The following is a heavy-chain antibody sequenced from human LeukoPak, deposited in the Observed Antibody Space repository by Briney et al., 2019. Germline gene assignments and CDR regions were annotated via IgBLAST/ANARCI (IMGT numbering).Heavy chain of an antibody. CDR3: ARDLSYGSLDF. CDR2: MWHDGTRE. Sequence: GGSLRLSCAASGFMLSTHGMHWVRQAPGKGLEWVAGMWHDGTREDYADSVKGRFTISRDLSKNTLNLQMNSLRVDDTAMFYCARDLSYGSLDFRGQGTLVTVS. CDR1: GFMLSTHG. J-gene: IGHJ4*02. D-gene: IGHD1-26*01. V-gene: IGHV3-33*01.